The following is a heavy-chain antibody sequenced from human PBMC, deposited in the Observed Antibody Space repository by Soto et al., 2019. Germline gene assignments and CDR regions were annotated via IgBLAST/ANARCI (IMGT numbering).Heavy chain of an antibody. J-gene: IGHJ4*02. CDR3: TRNIGTPPRPFDY. Sequence: QVQLVESGGGVVQPGRSLRLSCAASGFTFSSYGMHWVRQAPGKGLEWVAVIWCDGSNKYYADSVKGRFTIFRDNSKNTVYLQMNSLRDEDTAVYYGTRNIGTPPRPFDYWAQGTLVTVSS. CDR1: GFTFSSYG. CDR2: IWCDGSNK. D-gene: IGHD6-13*01. V-gene: IGHV3-33*01.